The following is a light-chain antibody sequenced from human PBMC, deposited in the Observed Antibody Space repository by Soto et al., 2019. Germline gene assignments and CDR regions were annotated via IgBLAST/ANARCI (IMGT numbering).Light chain of an antibody. CDR3: QSYDSSLSSPV. CDR2: ENN. V-gene: IGLV1-40*01. Sequence: QSVLAQPPSVSGAPGQRVTISCTGSSSNIGAGHDVHWYHQLPGTAPKLLIFENNNRPSGVPDRFFVSKSGSSATLAITGLQAEDEADYYCQSYDSSLSSPVFGGGTQLTVL. CDR1: SSNIGAGHD. J-gene: IGLJ3*02.